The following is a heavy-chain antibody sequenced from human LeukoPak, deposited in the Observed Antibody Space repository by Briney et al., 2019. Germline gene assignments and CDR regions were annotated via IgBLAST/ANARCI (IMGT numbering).Heavy chain of an antibody. V-gene: IGHV3-48*03. J-gene: IGHJ6*04. CDR1: GFTVSSNE. D-gene: IGHD3-10*02. CDR2: ISSSGSTI. Sequence: QPGGSLRLSCAASGFTVSSNEMNWVRQAPGKGLEWVSYISSSGSTIYYADSVKGRFTISRDNAKNSLYLQMNSLRAEDTAVYYCAELGITMIGGVWGKGTTVTISS. CDR3: AELGITMIGGV.